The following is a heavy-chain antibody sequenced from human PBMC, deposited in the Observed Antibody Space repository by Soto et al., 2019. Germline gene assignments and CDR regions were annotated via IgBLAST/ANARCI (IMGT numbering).Heavy chain of an antibody. D-gene: IGHD3-10*01. CDR3: AKVSSDRGYYYFAMDV. Sequence: QVQLLESGGGVVQPGRSLRLSCAASGFIFSSYAMHWVRQAPGKGLEWVAVISHGGNEKYYADSVEGRFTISRDNSKNMVYLQMNGLSPEDTAVYYCAKVSSDRGYYYFAMDVWGQGTTVTVSS. CDR2: ISHGGNEK. J-gene: IGHJ6*02. V-gene: IGHV3-30*18. CDR1: GFIFSSYA.